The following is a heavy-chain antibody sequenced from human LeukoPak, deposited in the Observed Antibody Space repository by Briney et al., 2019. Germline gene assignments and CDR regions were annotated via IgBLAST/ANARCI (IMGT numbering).Heavy chain of an antibody. CDR2: ISSDGRNI. Sequence: PGRSLRLSCAASGFTFSTYSMHWVRRAPGKGLEWVAVISSDGRNIYYADSVKGRFTISRDNSKNTLYLQMNSLRAEDMAVYYCARDRIMPSAGEPFDYWGQGTLVTVSS. CDR1: GFTFSTYS. J-gene: IGHJ4*02. D-gene: IGHD2-2*01. CDR3: ARDRIMPSAGEPFDY. V-gene: IGHV3-30-3*01.